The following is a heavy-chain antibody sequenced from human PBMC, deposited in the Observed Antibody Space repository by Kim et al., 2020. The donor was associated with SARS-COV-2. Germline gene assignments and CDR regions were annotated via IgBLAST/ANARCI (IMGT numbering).Heavy chain of an antibody. Sequence: GGSLRLSCGVSGFTFRSYYMHWVRQAPGKGLVWVSNINGDASSTNYADSVKGRFTFSRDNGKNTLYLQMNSLRAEDTAVYYCARGNYGMDVWGQGTTVTVS. CDR3: ARGNYGMDV. CDR1: GFTFRSYY. V-gene: IGHV3-74*01. J-gene: IGHJ6*02. CDR2: INGDASST.